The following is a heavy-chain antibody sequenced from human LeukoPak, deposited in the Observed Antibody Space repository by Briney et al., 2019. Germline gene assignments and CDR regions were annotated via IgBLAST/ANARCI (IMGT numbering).Heavy chain of an antibody. V-gene: IGHV4-59*12. D-gene: IGHD2-15*01. J-gene: IGHJ3*02. CDR2: IYYSGST. CDR3: ASELGHCSGGSCNSDAFDI. CDR1: GGSISSYY. Sequence: SETLSLTCTVSGGSISSYYWSWIRQPPGKGLEWIGYIYYSGSTNYNPSLKSRVTMSVDTSKNQFSLKLSSVTAADTAVYYCASELGHCSGGSCNSDAFDIWGQGTMVTVSS.